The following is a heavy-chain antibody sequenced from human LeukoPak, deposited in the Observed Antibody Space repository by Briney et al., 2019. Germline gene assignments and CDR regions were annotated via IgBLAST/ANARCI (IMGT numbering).Heavy chain of an antibody. CDR1: GGSISSSSYY. V-gene: IGHV4-39*07. CDR2: IYTSGST. Sequence: ASETLSLTCTVSGGSISSSSYYWGWIRQPPGKGLEWIGSIYTSGSTNYNPSLKSRVTISVDTSKNQFSLKLSSVTAADTAVYYCARDVQSLYYYYYYMDVWGKGTTVTVSS. D-gene: IGHD1-1*01. CDR3: ARDVQSLYYYYYYMDV. J-gene: IGHJ6*03.